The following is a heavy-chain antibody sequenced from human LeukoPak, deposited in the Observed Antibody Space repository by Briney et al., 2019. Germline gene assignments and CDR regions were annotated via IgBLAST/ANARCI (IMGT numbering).Heavy chain of an antibody. CDR2: ISGSGGST. J-gene: IGHJ3*02. CDR1: GFTFTTYW. V-gene: IGHV3-23*01. D-gene: IGHD3-22*01. CDR3: AKDRSITMIVVVITKHAFDI. Sequence: GGSLRLSCAASGFTFTTYWMGWVRQAPGKGLEWVSAISGSGGSTYYADSVKGRFTISRDNSKNTLYLQMNSLRAEDTAVYYCAKDRSITMIVVVITKHAFDIWGQGTMVTVSS.